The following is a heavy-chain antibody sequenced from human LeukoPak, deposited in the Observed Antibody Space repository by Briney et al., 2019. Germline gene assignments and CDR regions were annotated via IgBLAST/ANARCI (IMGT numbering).Heavy chain of an antibody. CDR2: ISSSSSYI. CDR1: GFTFSSYI. J-gene: IGHJ4*02. Sequence: SGGSLRLSCAASGFTFSSYIMNWVRQAPGKGLEWVSSISSSSSYIYYADSVKGRFTISRDNAKNSLYLQMNSLRAEDTAVYYCARQTGSGLFILPGGQGTLVTVSS. D-gene: IGHD3/OR15-3a*01. CDR3: ARQTGSGLFILP. V-gene: IGHV3-21*01.